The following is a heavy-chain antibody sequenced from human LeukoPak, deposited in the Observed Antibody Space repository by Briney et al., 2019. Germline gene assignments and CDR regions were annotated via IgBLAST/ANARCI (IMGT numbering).Heavy chain of an antibody. CDR1: GFTFSSYW. CDR2: IKQDGNDK. J-gene: IGHJ4*02. V-gene: IGHV3-7*01. D-gene: IGHD1-1*01. CDR3: ARNLDTNFDY. Sequence: GGSLRLSCAASGFTFSSYWMSWVRQAPGKGLEWVANIKQDGNDKYYVDSVKGRFTISRDNAKNSLFLQMNSLKAEDTAVYYCARNLDTNFDYWGQGTLVTVSS.